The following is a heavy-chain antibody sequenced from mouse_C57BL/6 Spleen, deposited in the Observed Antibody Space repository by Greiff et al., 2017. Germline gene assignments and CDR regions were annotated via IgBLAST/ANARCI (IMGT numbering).Heavy chain of an antibody. CDR2: IYPGDGDT. V-gene: IGHV1-80*01. CDR3: ARSPIYYYGSYDY. CDR1: GYAFSSYW. J-gene: IGHJ2*01. D-gene: IGHD1-1*01. Sequence: VQLQQSGAELVKPGASVKISCKASGYAFSSYWMNWVKQRPGKGLEWIGQIYPGDGDTNYNGKFKGKATLTADKSSSTAYMQLSSLTSEDSAVYFCARSPIYYYGSYDYWGQGTTLTVSS.